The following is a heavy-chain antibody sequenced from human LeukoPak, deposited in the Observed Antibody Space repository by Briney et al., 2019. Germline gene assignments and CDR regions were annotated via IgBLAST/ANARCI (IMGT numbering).Heavy chain of an antibody. D-gene: IGHD3-10*01. CDR2: ISSSSSYI. V-gene: IGHV3-21*01. Sequence: GGSLRLSCAASGFTFSSCSMNWVRQAPGKGLEWVSSISSSSSYIYYADSVKGRFTISRDNAKNSLYLQMNSLRAEDTAVYYCARDLGHYYGSGSYYYWGQGTMVTVSS. CDR1: GFTFSSCS. CDR3: ARDLGHYYGSGSYYY. J-gene: IGHJ3*01.